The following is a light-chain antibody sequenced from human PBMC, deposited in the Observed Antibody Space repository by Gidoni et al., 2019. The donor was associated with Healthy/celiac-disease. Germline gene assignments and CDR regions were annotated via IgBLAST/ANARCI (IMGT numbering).Light chain of an antibody. V-gene: IGKV1-9*01. Sequence: DILLTQSPSFLSASVGDRVTITCRASQGISSYLAWYQQKPGKAPKLLIYAASTLQSGVPSRFSGSGSGTEFTLTISSLQPEDFATYYCQQLNSYPYTFXQXTKLEIK. CDR2: AAS. CDR1: QGISSY. CDR3: QQLNSYPYT. J-gene: IGKJ2*01.